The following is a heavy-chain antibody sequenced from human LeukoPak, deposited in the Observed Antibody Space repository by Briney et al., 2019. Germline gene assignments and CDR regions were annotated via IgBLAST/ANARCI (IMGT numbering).Heavy chain of an antibody. V-gene: IGHV4-38-2*02. CDR1: GYSISSGYY. J-gene: IGHJ4*02. Sequence: PSETLSLTCTVSGYSISSGYYWGWIRQPPGKGLEWIGSIYHSGSTYYNPSLKSRVTISVDTSKNQFSLKLSSVTAADTAVYYCARRYGSGSYVYWGQGTLVTVSS. D-gene: IGHD3-10*01. CDR3: ARRYGSGSYVY. CDR2: IYHSGST.